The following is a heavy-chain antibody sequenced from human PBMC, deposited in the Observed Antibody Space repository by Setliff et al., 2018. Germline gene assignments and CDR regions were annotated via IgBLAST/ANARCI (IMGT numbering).Heavy chain of an antibody. V-gene: IGHV3-30*02. CDR2: IWNDGSNK. Sequence: GESLKISCVASGFTFSNYGIHWVRQAPGKGLEWVALIWNDGSNKFYGDSVRGRFTISRDNSKSTLYYCARHWVTAQHYYYGMDVWGQGTTVTVSS. CDR1: GFTFSNYG. CDR3: DV. J-gene: IGHJ6*02. D-gene: IGHD2-21*02.